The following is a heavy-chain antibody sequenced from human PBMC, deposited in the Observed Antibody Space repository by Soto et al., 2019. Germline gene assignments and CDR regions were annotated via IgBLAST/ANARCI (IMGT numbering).Heavy chain of an antibody. V-gene: IGHV3-21*01. CDR3: ARSKISRTVTGLYYYYGMDV. J-gene: IGHJ6*02. CDR1: GFTFSSYS. Sequence: GGSLRLSCAASGFTFSSYSRNWVRQAPGKGLEWVSSISSSSSYIYYADSVKGRFTISRDNAKNSLYLQMNSLRAEDTAVYYCARSKISRTVTGLYYYYGMDVWGQGTTVTVSS. D-gene: IGHD4-4*01. CDR2: ISSSSSYI.